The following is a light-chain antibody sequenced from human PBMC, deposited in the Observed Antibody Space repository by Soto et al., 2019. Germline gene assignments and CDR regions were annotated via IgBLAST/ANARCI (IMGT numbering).Light chain of an antibody. CDR1: QSISSW. CDR2: DAS. CDR3: QQYNSYPLT. V-gene: IGKV1-5*01. J-gene: IGKJ4*01. Sequence: DIQMTQSPSTLSASVGDRVTITCRASQSISSWLAWYQQKPGKAPKLLIYDASSLESGVPSRLGGSGSGTEFTLTISSLQPDDFATYYCQQYNSYPLTFGGGTKVDIK.